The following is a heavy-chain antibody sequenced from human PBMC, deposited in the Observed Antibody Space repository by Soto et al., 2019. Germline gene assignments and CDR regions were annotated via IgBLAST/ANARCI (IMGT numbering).Heavy chain of an antibody. V-gene: IGHV1-18*01. CDR3: ARDIESVTAKHFFYYYAMDV. CDR2: VSANNGHT. Sequence: ASVKVSCKASGFTFSNYGLNWVRQAPGQGLEWMGWVSANNGHTNYAQSLQGRVSMTTDTSTSTAYMELRGLTFDDTAVYYCARDIESVTAKHFFYYYAMDVWGQGTTVTVS. D-gene: IGHD2-8*01. CDR1: GFTFSNYG. J-gene: IGHJ6*02.